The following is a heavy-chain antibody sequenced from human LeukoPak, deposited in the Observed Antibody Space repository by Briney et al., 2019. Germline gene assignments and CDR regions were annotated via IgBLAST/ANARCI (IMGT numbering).Heavy chain of an antibody. CDR2: INPNSGGT. J-gene: IGHJ4*02. D-gene: IGHD3-22*01. Sequence: GASVKVSCKASGYTFTGYHMHWVRQAPGQGLEWMGWINPNSGGTNYAQKFQGRVTMTRDTSISTAYMELSRLRSDDTAVYYCARDVERGYYSFHYWGQGTLVTVSS. CDR1: GYTFTGYH. V-gene: IGHV1-2*02. CDR3: ARDVERGYYSFHY.